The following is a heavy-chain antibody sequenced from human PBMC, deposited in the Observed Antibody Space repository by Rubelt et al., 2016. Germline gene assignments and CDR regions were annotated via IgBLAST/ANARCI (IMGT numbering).Heavy chain of an antibody. CDR3: AREDTTDRGWYDALDI. V-gene: IGHV1-3*01. Sequence: QVQLVQSGAEVKKPGASVKVSCKASEYSFTKNPIHWVRQAPGQGLEWMGWINAGNGNTQYSQKFQGRVTITRDTSARTAYMELSSLRSEDTAVYYCAREDTTDRGWYDALDIWGQGTMVTVSS. J-gene: IGHJ3*02. D-gene: IGHD6-19*01. CDR2: INAGNGNT. CDR1: EYSFTKNP.